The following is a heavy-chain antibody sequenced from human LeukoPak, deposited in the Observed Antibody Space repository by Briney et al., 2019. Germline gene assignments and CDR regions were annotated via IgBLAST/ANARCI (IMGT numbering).Heavy chain of an antibody. J-gene: IGHJ4*02. CDR2: IKQDGSEK. V-gene: IGHV3-7*01. CDR3: ARHAVPGYSSGRYTA. Sequence: PGGSLRLSCAASGFTFSSYWMTWVRQAPGKGLEWVANIKQDGSEKYYVDSVKGRFTISRDNAKNSLYLQMNSLRDEGTAVYYCARHAVPGYSSGRYTAWGQGTLVTVSS. D-gene: IGHD6-19*01. CDR1: GFTFSSYW.